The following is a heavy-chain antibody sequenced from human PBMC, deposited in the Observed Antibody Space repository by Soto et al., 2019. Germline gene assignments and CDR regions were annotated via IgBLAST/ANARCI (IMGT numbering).Heavy chain of an antibody. V-gene: IGHV4-34*01. CDR1: GGSFSGYY. CDR3: ARVYSIEGATGGGFDP. J-gene: IGHJ5*02. CDR2: INHSGST. D-gene: IGHD1-26*01. Sequence: SETLSLTCAVYGGSFSGYYWSWIRQPPGKGLEWIGEINHSGSTNYNPSLKSRVTISVDTSKNQFSLKLSSVTAADTAVYYCARVYSIEGATGGGFDPWGQGTLVTVPS.